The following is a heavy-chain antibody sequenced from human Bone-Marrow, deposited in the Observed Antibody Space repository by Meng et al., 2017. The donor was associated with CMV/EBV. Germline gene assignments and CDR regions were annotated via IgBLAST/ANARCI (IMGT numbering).Heavy chain of an antibody. CDR1: GFTFSSYA. V-gene: IGHV3-48*01. CDR2: ISSSGSTI. CDR3: ARSPSGSYYGDAFDI. J-gene: IGHJ3*02. Sequence: GGSLRLSCAASGFTFSSYAMHWVRQAPGKGLEWVSYISSSGSTIYYADSVKGRFTISRENAKNSLYLQMNSLRAGDTAVYYCARSPSGSYYGDAFDIWGQGTMVTVSS. D-gene: IGHD1-26*01.